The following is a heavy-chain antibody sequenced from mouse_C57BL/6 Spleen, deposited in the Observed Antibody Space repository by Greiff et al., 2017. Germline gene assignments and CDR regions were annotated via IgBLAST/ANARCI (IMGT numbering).Heavy chain of an antibody. V-gene: IGHV5-6*01. D-gene: IGHD1-1*01. CDR3: ARADYGSRDYFDY. CDR1: GFTFSSYG. Sequence: EVMLVESGGDLVKPGGSLKLSCAASGFTFSSYGMSWVRQTPDKRLEWVATISSGGSYTYYPDSVKGRFTISRDNAKNTLYLQMSSLKSEDTAMYYCARADYGSRDYFDYWGQGTTLTVSS. J-gene: IGHJ2*01. CDR2: ISSGGSYT.